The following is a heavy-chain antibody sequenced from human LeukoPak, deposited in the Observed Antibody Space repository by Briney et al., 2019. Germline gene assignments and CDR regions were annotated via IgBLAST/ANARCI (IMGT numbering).Heavy chain of an antibody. CDR3: ARDSPRAGDGDHYYYGMDV. J-gene: IGHJ6*02. Sequence: GGSLRLSCAASGFTFSSYSMNWVRQAPGKELEWVSYISSSSSTIYYADSVKGRFTISRDNAKNSLYLQMNSLRAEDTAVYYCARDSPRAGDGDHYYYGMDVWGQATTVTVSS. CDR1: GFTFSSYS. CDR2: ISSSSSTI. V-gene: IGHV3-48*04. D-gene: IGHD7-27*01.